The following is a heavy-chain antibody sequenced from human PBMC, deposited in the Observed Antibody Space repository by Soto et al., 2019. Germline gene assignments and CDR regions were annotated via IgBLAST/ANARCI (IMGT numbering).Heavy chain of an antibody. CDR3: ASEYPRPDYYDSSGHSGFDY. J-gene: IGHJ4*02. V-gene: IGHV1-69*06. D-gene: IGHD3-22*01. CDR1: GGTFSSYG. CDR2: IIPIFGTA. Sequence: GASVKVSCKASGGTFSSYGISWVLQGPGQGLEWMGWIIPIFGTANYAQKFQGRVTITADKSTSTAYMELSSLRSEDTAVYYCASEYPRPDYYDSSGHSGFDYWGQGTLVTVSS.